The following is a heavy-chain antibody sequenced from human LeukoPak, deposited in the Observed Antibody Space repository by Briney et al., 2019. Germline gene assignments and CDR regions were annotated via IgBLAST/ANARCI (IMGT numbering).Heavy chain of an antibody. CDR2: ISGSGGST. CDR3: AKDLGYYDSSGYYYGY. Sequence: GGSLRLSCAASGFTFSSYAMSWVRQAPGEGLEWVSAISGSGGSTYYADSVKGRFTISRDNSKNTLYLQMNSLRAEDTAVYYCAKDLGYYDSSGYYYGYWGQGTLVTVSS. V-gene: IGHV3-23*01. J-gene: IGHJ4*02. D-gene: IGHD3-22*01. CDR1: GFTFSSYA.